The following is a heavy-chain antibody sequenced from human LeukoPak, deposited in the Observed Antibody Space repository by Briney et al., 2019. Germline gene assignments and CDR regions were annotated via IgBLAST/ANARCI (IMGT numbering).Heavy chain of an antibody. D-gene: IGHD5-12*01. CDR3: ARVGATGFDY. V-gene: IGHV3-21*01. Sequence: GGSLRLSCAASGFTFSSYSMNWVRQAPGKGLEWVSSISSSSSYIYYADSVKGRFTISRDNAKNSPYLQMNSLRAEDTAVYYCARVGATGFDYWGQGTLVTVSS. CDR1: GFTFSSYS. CDR2: ISSSSSYI. J-gene: IGHJ4*02.